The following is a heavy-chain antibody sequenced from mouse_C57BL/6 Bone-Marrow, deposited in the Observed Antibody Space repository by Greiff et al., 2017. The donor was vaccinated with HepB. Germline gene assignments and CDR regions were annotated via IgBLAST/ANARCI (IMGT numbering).Heavy chain of an antibody. J-gene: IGHJ4*01. V-gene: IGHV5-12*01. CDR3: ARHTFYYGSSYAMDD. CDR2: ISKGGGST. Sequence: EVHLVESGGGLVQPGGSLKLSCAASGFTFSDYYMYWVRQTPEKRLEWVAYISKGGGSTYYPDTVKGRFTISRDNAKNTLYLQMSRLKSEDTAMYYCARHTFYYGSSYAMDDWGQGTSVTVSS. D-gene: IGHD1-1*01. CDR1: GFTFSDYY.